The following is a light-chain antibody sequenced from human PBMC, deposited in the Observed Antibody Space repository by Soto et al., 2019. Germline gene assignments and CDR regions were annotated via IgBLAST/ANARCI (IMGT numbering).Light chain of an antibody. V-gene: IGKV1-33*01. CDR2: DAS. Sequence: DIPMTQSPSSLSASVGDRVTITCQARQDISNYLNWYQQKPGKAPKLLIYDASNLETGAPSRFSGSGSGTDFTFTISSLQPGDIATYYCQQYDNLPRTFGQGTKVEIK. CDR1: QDISNY. CDR3: QQYDNLPRT. J-gene: IGKJ1*01.